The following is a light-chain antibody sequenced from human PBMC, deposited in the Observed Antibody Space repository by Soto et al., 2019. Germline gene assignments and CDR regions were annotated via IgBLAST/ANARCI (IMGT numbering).Light chain of an antibody. Sequence: QSVLTQPPSASGTPGQRVTISCSGSSSNIGSNSVHWYQQLPGTAPKLLIYSSNQRPSGVPDRFSGSKSGTSASLAISGLQSEDEADYYCAAWDGSPNGWVFGGGTKLTVL. CDR1: SSNIGSNS. CDR3: AAWDGSPNGWV. J-gene: IGLJ3*02. CDR2: SSN. V-gene: IGLV1-44*01.